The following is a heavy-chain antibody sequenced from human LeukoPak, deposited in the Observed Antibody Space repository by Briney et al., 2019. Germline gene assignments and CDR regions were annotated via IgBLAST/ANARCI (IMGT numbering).Heavy chain of an antibody. CDR3: ARGELYDSSPGYNY. D-gene: IGHD3-22*01. V-gene: IGHV1-3*01. CDR2: INAGNGNT. CDR1: GYTFTSYA. Sequence: ASVKVSCKASGYTFTSYAMHWVRPAPGQRLEWMGWINAGNGNTKYSQKFQGRVTITRDTSASTDYMELSSLRSEDTAVYYCARGELYDSSPGYNYWGQGTLVTVSS. J-gene: IGHJ4*02.